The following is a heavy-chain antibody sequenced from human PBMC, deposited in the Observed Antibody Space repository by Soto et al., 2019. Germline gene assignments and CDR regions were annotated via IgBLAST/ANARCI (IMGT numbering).Heavy chain of an antibody. CDR2: INPKNGGT. D-gene: IGHD3-16*01. CDR1: GSTFPDSY. Sequence: ASVPLSCAPSGSTFPDSYIHWVRQAPGQGLEWMGWINPKNGGTSYVQKFQGWVTLTRDTSVSTVYMEVTRLRSDDTALYYCARESTRGKSYGCDCWGHGTRVTVSA. V-gene: IGHV1-2*04. J-gene: IGHJ5*01. CDR3: ARESTRGKSYGCDC.